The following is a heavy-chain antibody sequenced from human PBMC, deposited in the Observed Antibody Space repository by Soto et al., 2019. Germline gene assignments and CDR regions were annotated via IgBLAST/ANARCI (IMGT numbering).Heavy chain of an antibody. V-gene: IGHV3-74*01. Sequence: GSLRLSCAASGFTFSSYWMHWVRQAPGKGLVWVSRINSDGSSTSYADSVKGRFTISRDNAKNTRYLQMNSLRAEDTAVYYCARANIVVVPAAIVYYYYYYMDVWGKGTTVTVSS. J-gene: IGHJ6*03. CDR2: INSDGSST. CDR1: GFTFSSYW. D-gene: IGHD2-2*01. CDR3: ARANIVVVPAAIVYYYYYYMDV.